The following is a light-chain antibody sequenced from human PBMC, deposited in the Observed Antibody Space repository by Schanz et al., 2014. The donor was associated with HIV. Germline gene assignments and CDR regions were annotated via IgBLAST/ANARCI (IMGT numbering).Light chain of an antibody. Sequence: EIVMTQSPATLSVSPGERATLSCRASQSVSSNLAWYQQKHGQAPRLLIYGASTRATGIPYRFSGSGSGTDFTLTISRLEPEDFAVYYCQQYGSSPLFGQGTRLEIK. CDR3: QQYGSSPL. CDR1: QSVSSN. V-gene: IGKV3-20*01. J-gene: IGKJ5*01. CDR2: GAS.